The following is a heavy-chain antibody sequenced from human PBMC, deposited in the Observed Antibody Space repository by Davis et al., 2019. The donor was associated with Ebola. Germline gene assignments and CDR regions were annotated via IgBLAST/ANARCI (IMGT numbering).Heavy chain of an antibody. CDR2: ISGSGGST. CDR3: AKGETGYDSSGYYYDY. V-gene: IGHV3-23*01. D-gene: IGHD3-22*01. J-gene: IGHJ4*02. Sequence: PGGSLRLSCAASGFTFSSYAMSWVRQAPGKGLEWVSAISGSGGSTYYADSVKGRFTISRDNSKNTLYLQMNSLRAEDTAVYYCAKGETGYDSSGYYYDYWGQGTLVTVSS. CDR1: GFTFSSYA.